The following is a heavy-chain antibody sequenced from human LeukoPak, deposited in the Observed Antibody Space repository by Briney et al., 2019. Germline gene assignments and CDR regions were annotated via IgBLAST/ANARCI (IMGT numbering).Heavy chain of an antibody. CDR2: IIPIFGIA. CDR3: AREGEYGHGPFDY. V-gene: IGHV1-69*01. J-gene: IGHJ4*02. Sequence: GSSVKVSCKASGGTFSTYAITWVRQAPGQGLEWRGGIIPIFGIANYAQKFQGRVTITADESTSTPYMELSSLRSEDTAVYYCAREGEYGHGPFDYWGQGTLVTVSS. D-gene: IGHD3-16*01. CDR1: GGTFSTYA.